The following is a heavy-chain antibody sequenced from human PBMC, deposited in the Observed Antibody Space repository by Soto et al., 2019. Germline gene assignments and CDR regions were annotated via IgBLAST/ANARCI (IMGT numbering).Heavy chain of an antibody. Sequence: QVQVVESGGGVVQPGRSLRLSCAASGFTFRSYAMHWVRQAPGKGLEWVAVISYDGSNKYYADSVKGRFIITRDNSKNTLFLQRNSLRHEDTAVYYCARGRYCSGGTCYSRRFDPWGQGTLVTVSS. J-gene: IGHJ5*02. CDR1: GFTFRSYA. V-gene: IGHV3-30*04. CDR2: ISYDGSNK. CDR3: ARGRYCSGGTCYSRRFDP. D-gene: IGHD2-15*01.